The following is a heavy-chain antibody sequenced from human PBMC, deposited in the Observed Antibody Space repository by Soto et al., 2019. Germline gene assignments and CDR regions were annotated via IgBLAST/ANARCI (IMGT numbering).Heavy chain of an antibody. V-gene: IGHV1-46*01. CDR3: ARGFWSGYYFDY. CDR2: INPSDGST. J-gene: IGHJ4*02. D-gene: IGHD3-3*01. Sequence: GASVKVSCKASGYTLTSYYMHWVRQAPGQGLEWMGLINPSDGSTSYAHKFQGRVTVTRDTSTSTVYMELSSLRSEDAAVYFCARGFWSGYYFDYWGQGTLVTVSS. CDR1: GYTLTSYY.